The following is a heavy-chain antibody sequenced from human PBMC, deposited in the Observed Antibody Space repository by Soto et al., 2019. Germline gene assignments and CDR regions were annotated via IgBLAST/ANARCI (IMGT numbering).Heavy chain of an antibody. CDR1: GGSISSGFW. J-gene: IGHJ4*02. Sequence: QVHLQASDPGLVKPSETRSLTCVVSGGSISSGFWWTWVRQSPGKGLEWLGEVSHSGSTKDNPSLKSRVTLSVDKSNNRFSLYMTSVTAADTGVYYCARVSRTVGLDYWGQGTLVTVSS. V-gene: IGHV4-4*02. D-gene: IGHD4-17*01. CDR3: ARVSRTVGLDY. CDR2: VSHSGST.